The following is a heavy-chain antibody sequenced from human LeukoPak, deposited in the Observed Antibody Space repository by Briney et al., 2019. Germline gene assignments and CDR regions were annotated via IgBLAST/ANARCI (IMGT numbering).Heavy chain of an antibody. CDR3: ARDAISRGIIDY. J-gene: IGHJ4*02. V-gene: IGHV1-2*02. Sequence: ASVKVSCKASGYSFTGYYVHWVRQAPGQGLEWMGWINPDSGGTNFAQKFQGRVTMTRDTSITTAYMELSRLTSDDTAAYYCARDAISRGIIDYWGQGTLVTVSS. D-gene: IGHD3-10*01. CDR1: GYSFTGYY. CDR2: INPDSGGT.